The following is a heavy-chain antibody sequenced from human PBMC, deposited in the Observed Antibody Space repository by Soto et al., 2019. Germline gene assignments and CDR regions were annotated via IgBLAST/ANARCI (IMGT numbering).Heavy chain of an antibody. J-gene: IGHJ3*02. CDR1: GGSISSGGYY. D-gene: IGHD5-18*01. V-gene: IGHV4-31*03. Sequence: PSETLSLTCTVSGGSISSGGYYWSWIRQHPGKGLEWIGYIYYSGSTYYNPSLKSRVTISVDTSKNQFSLKLSPVTAADTAVYYCARDTAPRHDAFDIWGQGTMVTVSS. CDR3: ARDTAPRHDAFDI. CDR2: IYYSGST.